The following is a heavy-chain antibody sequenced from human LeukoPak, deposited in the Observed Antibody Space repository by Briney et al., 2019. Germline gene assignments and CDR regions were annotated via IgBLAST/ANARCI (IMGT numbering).Heavy chain of an antibody. CDR2: IIPIFGTA. V-gene: IGHV1-69*13. J-gene: IGHJ4*02. Sequence: SVKVSCKASGGTFSSYAISWVRQAPGQGLEWMGGIIPIFGTANYAQKLQGRVTITADESTSTAYMELSSLRSEDTAVYYCARVRDYYGSGSPYTFDYWGQGTLDTVSS. CDR1: GGTFSSYA. CDR3: ARVRDYYGSGSPYTFDY. D-gene: IGHD3-10*01.